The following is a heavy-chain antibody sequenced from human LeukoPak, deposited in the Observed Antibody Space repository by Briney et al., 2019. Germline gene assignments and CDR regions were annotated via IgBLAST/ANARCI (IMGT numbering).Heavy chain of an antibody. V-gene: IGHV3-23*01. CDR2: ISGGGDA. J-gene: IGHJ4*02. CDR3: AKEGITGADS. Sequence: PGGSLRLSCTASGFPFNRFAMSWVRQAPGQGLAWVSAISGGGDARYADSVKGRFTISRDNSKNTLFLHMNNLTADDTALYYCAKEGITGADSWGQGTLVSVSS. CDR1: GFPFNRFA.